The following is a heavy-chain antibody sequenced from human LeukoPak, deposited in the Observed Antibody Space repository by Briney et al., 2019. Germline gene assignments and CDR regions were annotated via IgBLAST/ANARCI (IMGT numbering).Heavy chain of an antibody. Sequence: SETLSLTCTVSGCSISSSSYYWGWIRQPPGKGLEWIGSIYYSGSTYYNPSLKSRVTISVDTSKNQFSLKLSSVTAADTAVYYCARDEVAFGEENYWGQGTLVTVSS. V-gene: IGHV4-39*07. CDR1: GCSISSSSYY. D-gene: IGHD3-10*01. CDR2: IYYSGST. J-gene: IGHJ4*02. CDR3: ARDEVAFGEENY.